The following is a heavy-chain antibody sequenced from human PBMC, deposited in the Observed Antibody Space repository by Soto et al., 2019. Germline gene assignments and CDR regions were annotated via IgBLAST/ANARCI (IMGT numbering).Heavy chain of an antibody. Sequence: SVKVSCKASGGTFSSYAISWVRQAPGQGLEWMGGIIPIFGTANYAQKFQGRVTITADESTSTAYMELSSLRSEDTAVYYCAGELAVAASGYYGMDAWGQGTTVTVSS. D-gene: IGHD6-19*01. J-gene: IGHJ6*02. CDR3: AGELAVAASGYYGMDA. V-gene: IGHV1-69*13. CDR2: IIPIFGTA. CDR1: GGTFSSYA.